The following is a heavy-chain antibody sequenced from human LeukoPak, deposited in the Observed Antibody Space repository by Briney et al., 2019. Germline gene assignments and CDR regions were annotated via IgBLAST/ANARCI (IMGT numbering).Heavy chain of an antibody. D-gene: IGHD3-3*01. CDR1: GFPFSSYW. J-gene: IGHJ6*02. CDR2: INGDGSIT. V-gene: IGHV3-74*01. Sequence: GGSLRLSCAASGFPFSSYWMHWVRQAPGKGLLWVARINGDGSITAYADSVKGRFTISRDNAKNTLYLQMNSLRAEDTAVYYCARGIYDFWSGSPASGMDVWGQGTTVTVSS. CDR3: ARGIYDFWSGSPASGMDV.